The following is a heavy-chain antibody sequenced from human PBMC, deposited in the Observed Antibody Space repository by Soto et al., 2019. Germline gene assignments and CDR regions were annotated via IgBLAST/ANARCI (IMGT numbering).Heavy chain of an antibody. CDR3: ARDAYCSGGSCPGPY. Sequence: ASVKVSCKASGYTFTSYYMHWVRQAPGQGLEWMGIINPSGGSTSYAQKFPGRVTMTRDTSTSTVYMELSSLRSEDTAVYYCARDAYCSGGSCPGPYWGQGTLVTVSS. J-gene: IGHJ4*02. V-gene: IGHV1-46*01. CDR2: INPSGGST. D-gene: IGHD2-15*01. CDR1: GYTFTSYY.